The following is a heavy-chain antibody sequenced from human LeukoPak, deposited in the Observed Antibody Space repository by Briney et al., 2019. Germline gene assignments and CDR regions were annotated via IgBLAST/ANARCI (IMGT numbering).Heavy chain of an antibody. CDR3: TRQWELPGTDFDY. Sequence: TGGSLRLSCTASGFTFGDYTMNWFRQAPGEGLEWVGFIRNKAYGGTTEYAASVKDRFTISRDDSKCIAYLQMNSLKTEDTAVYYCTRQWELPGTDFDYWGQGTLVTVSS. J-gene: IGHJ4*02. CDR2: IRNKAYGGTT. CDR1: GFTFGDYT. D-gene: IGHD1-26*01. V-gene: IGHV3-49*03.